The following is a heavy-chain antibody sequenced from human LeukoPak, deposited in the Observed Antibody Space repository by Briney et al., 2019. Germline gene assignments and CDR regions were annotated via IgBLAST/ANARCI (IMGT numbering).Heavy chain of an antibody. J-gene: IGHJ5*02. V-gene: IGHV5-10-1*01. CDR3: ARLHPTYCTSGLCYWFDP. CDR2: IDPSDSYT. Sequence: PGESLKISCKGSGYSFRSYWITWVRQMPGKGLEWVGRIDPSDSYTNYSPSFGGHITISADKSISTAYLQWSSLKASDTAMYYCARLHPTYCTSGLCYWFDPWGQGTLVTVSS. CDR1: GYSFRSYW. D-gene: IGHD2-8*01.